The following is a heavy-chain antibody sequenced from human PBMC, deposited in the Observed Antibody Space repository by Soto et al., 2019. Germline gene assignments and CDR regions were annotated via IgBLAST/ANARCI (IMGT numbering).Heavy chain of an antibody. D-gene: IGHD6-6*01. CDR1: GFTFDDYA. V-gene: IGHV3-9*01. Sequence: GGSLRLSCAASGFTFDDYAMHWVRQAPGKGLEWVSGISWNSGSIGYADSVKGRFTISRDNAKNSLYLQMNSLRAEDTALYYCAKDGIAARRPLYYYYYYYMDVWGKGTTVTVSS. CDR2: ISWNSGSI. J-gene: IGHJ6*03. CDR3: AKDGIAARRPLYYYYYYYMDV.